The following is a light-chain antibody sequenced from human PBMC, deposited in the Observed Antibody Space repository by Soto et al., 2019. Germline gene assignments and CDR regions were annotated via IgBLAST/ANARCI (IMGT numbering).Light chain of an antibody. CDR1: QGISNY. CDR3: QQYNKWPT. V-gene: IGKV1-9*01. Sequence: DSQLTQAPSVLSAYVGDRVTITFRASQGISNYLAWYQQKAGKAPKLLIHTASTLQNGVPSRFSGSGSGTEFTLTISSLQSEDFAVYYCQQYNKWPTFGQGTRLDIK. J-gene: IGKJ5*01. CDR2: TAS.